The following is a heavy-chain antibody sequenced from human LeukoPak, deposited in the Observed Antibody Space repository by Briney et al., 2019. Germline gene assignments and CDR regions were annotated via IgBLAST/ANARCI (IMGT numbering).Heavy chain of an antibody. CDR1: GFTVSSNY. Sequence: GGSLRLSCAASGFTVSSNYMTWVRQAPGKGLEWVSTIYTDGNTYYPDSAKGRFTISRDNSKNTLYLQMNSLRAGDTAVYYCAREAPYYMDVWGTGTTVTVSS. CDR2: IYTDGNT. V-gene: IGHV3-53*01. CDR3: AREAPYYMDV. J-gene: IGHJ6*03.